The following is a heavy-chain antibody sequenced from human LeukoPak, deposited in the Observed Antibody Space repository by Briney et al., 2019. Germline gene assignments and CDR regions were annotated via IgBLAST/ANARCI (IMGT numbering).Heavy chain of an antibody. Sequence: GGSLRLSCAASGFTVSSSYMNWVRQAPGKGLEWVSVIYSGGSTYYADSVKGRFTISRDNSKNTLYLQMNSLRAEDTAVYYCAKDAWGTTVTHFDYWGQGTLVTVSS. CDR3: AKDAWGTTVTHFDY. J-gene: IGHJ4*02. CDR2: IYSGGST. CDR1: GFTVSSSY. V-gene: IGHV3-53*01. D-gene: IGHD4-17*01.